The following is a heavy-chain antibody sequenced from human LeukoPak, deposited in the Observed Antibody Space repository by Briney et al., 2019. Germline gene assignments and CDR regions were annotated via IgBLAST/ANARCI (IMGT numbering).Heavy chain of an antibody. J-gene: IGHJ3*02. CDR2: MYHSGTT. D-gene: IGHD3-22*01. Sequence: SETLSLTCTVSGYSISSGFYWGWIRQPPGKGLEWIGSMYHSGTTYYKPSLKSGVTLSVDTSRKQFSLKLNSVTAADTAVYYCARANYYDSSGYSRGAFDIWGQGTMVTVSS. V-gene: IGHV4-38-2*02. CDR3: ARANYYDSSGYSRGAFDI. CDR1: GYSISSGFY.